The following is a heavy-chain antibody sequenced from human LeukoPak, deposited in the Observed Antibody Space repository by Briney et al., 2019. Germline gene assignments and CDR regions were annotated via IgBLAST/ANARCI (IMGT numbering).Heavy chain of an antibody. J-gene: IGHJ4*02. CDR1: GYTFSRYE. Sequence: GGSLRLSCAASGYTFSRYEMNWVRQAPGKGLEWVSYISSSGSTIYYADSVKGRFTMSRDNAKNSLYLQMNSLRAEDTAFYYCARGDYVPYFDYWGQGTLVTVSS. D-gene: IGHD4-17*01. CDR3: ARGDYVPYFDY. V-gene: IGHV3-48*03. CDR2: ISSSGSTI.